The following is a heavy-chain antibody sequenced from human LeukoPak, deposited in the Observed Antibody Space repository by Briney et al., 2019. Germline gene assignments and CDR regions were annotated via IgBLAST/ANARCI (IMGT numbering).Heavy chain of an antibody. CDR2: IYYSGST. J-gene: IGHJ4*02. V-gene: IGHV4-59*01. CDR1: GGSISSYY. D-gene: IGHD1-26*01. CDR3: AREEALGSGSFDY. Sequence: SETLSLTCTVSGGSISSYYWSWIRQPPGKGLEGIGYIYYSGSTNYNPSLKSRVTISVDTSKNQFSLKLSSVTAADTAVYYCAREEALGSGSFDYWGQGTLVTVSS.